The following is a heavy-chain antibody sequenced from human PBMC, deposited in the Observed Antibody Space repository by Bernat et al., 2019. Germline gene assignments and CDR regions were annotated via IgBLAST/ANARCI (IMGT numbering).Heavy chain of an antibody. J-gene: IGHJ3*02. CDR1: GGTFSSYA. Sequence: QVQLVQSGAEVKKPGSSVKVSCKASGGTFSSYAISWVRQAPGQGLEWMGGIIPIFGTANYAQKFQGRVTITADESTSTAYMELSSLRSEDTAVYYCARVLRFLEWTSWRIAFGIWGQGTMVTVSS. D-gene: IGHD3-3*01. CDR3: ARVLRFLEWTSWRIAFGI. CDR2: IIPIFGTA. V-gene: IGHV1-69*01.